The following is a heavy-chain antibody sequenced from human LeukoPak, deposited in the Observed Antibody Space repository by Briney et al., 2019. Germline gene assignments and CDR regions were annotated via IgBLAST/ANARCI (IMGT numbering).Heavy chain of an antibody. CDR1: GFTFSSYA. D-gene: IGHD3-10*01. Sequence: GGSLRLSCAASGFTFSSYAMSWVRQAPGKGLEWVSAISGSGGSTHYADSVKGRFTISRDNSKNTLYLQMNSLRAEDTAVYYCAKPLFGELRGNFFDYWGQGTLVTVSS. J-gene: IGHJ4*02. V-gene: IGHV3-23*01. CDR3: AKPLFGELRGNFFDY. CDR2: ISGSGGST.